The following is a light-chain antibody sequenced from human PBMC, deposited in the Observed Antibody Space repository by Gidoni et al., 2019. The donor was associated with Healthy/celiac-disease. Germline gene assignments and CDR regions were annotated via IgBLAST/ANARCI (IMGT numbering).Light chain of an antibody. J-gene: IGLJ1*01. V-gene: IGLV2-23*01. CDR2: EGS. CDR3: CSYAGSSTFYV. CDR1: SSDVGSYNL. Sequence: QSALTQPASESGSPGQSFTISCTGTSSDVGSYNLVSWYQQHPGKAPKLMIYEGSKRPSGVSNRFSGSKSGNTASLTISGLQAEDEADYYCCSYAGSSTFYVFGTGTKVTVL.